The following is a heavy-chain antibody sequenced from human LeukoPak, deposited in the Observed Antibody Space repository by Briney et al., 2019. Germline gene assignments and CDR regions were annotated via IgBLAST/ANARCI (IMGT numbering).Heavy chain of an antibody. V-gene: IGHV3-30*18. J-gene: IGHJ6*02. D-gene: IGHD1-7*01. CDR1: GFTFSSYG. Sequence: GGSLRLSCAASGFTFSSYGMHWVRQAPGKGLEWVAVISYDGNNKYYADSVKGRFTISRDNSKNTLYLQMNSLRAEDTAVYYCAKDIGDNWNWDYYYYGMDVWGRGTTVTVSS. CDR2: ISYDGNNK. CDR3: AKDIGDNWNWDYYYYGMDV.